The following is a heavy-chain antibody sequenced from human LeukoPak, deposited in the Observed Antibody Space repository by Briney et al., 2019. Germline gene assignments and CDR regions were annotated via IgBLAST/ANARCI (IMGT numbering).Heavy chain of an antibody. V-gene: IGHV4-38-2*02. Sequence: SETLSLTCSVSGYSISSGNYWGWVRLPPGKGLQWIGSIYHSGSTYYNPSLKSRVTISVDTSKNQFSLKLSSVTAADTAVYYCAKGYCRGNSCYDDRGAFDYWGQGTLVTVSS. J-gene: IGHJ4*02. CDR3: AKGYCRGNSCYDDRGAFDY. CDR2: IYHSGST. CDR1: GYSISSGNY. D-gene: IGHD2-2*01.